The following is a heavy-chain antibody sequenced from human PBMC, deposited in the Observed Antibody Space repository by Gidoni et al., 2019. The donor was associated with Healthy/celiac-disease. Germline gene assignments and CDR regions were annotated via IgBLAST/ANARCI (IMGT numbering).Heavy chain of an antibody. Sequence: QVQLQQWGAGLLKPSETLSLTCAVYGGSFSGYYWSWIRQPPGKGLEWIGEINHSGSTNYNPSLKSRVTISVDTSKNQFSLKLSSVTAADTAVYYCARGDLSTVIFGDYYYGMDVWGQGTTVTVSS. CDR1: GGSFSGYY. V-gene: IGHV4-34*01. D-gene: IGHD4-17*01. CDR3: ARGDLSTVIFGDYYYGMDV. J-gene: IGHJ6*02. CDR2: INHSGST.